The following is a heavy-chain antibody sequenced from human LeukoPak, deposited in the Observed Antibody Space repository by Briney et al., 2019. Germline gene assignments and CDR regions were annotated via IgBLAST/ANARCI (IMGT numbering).Heavy chain of an antibody. CDR3: ARDIRFFDY. CDR1: GYPFTSYY. Sequence: ASVKVSCKASGYPFTSYYMHWLRQAPGQGLEWMGWINFSGGTKFAEKFRGRVTITRDASKATAYMELTSLTSDDTAVYYCARDIRFFDYWGQGTLVTVSS. CDR2: INFSGGT. J-gene: IGHJ4*02. V-gene: IGHV1-2*02.